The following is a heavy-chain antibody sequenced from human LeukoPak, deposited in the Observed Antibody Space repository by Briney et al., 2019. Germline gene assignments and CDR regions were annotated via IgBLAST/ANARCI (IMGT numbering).Heavy chain of an antibody. Sequence: ASVKVSCKASGYTFTGYYMHWVRQAPGQGLEWMGWINPNSGGTNYAQKFQGRVTITADKSTSTAYMELSSLRSEDTAVYYCARWGGSYNFDYWGQGTLVTVSS. D-gene: IGHD3-16*01. V-gene: IGHV1-2*02. CDR3: ARWGGSYNFDY. J-gene: IGHJ4*02. CDR2: INPNSGGT. CDR1: GYTFTGYY.